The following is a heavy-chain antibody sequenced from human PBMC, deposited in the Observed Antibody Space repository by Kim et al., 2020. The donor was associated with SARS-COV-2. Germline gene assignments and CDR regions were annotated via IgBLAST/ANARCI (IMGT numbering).Heavy chain of an antibody. Sequence: GGSLRLSCAASGFTFSSYGMHWVRQAPGKGLEWVAVISYDGSNKYYADSVKGRFTISRDNSKNTLYLQMNSLRAEDTAVYYCAKGGYSGYDSFDYWGQGTLVTVSS. CDR3: AKGGYSGYDSFDY. V-gene: IGHV3-30*18. J-gene: IGHJ4*02. CDR2: ISYDGSNK. D-gene: IGHD5-12*01. CDR1: GFTFSSYG.